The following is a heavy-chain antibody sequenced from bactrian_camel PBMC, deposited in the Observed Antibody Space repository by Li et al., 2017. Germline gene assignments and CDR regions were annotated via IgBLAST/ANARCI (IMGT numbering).Heavy chain of an antibody. J-gene: IGHJ4*01. CDR3: AASFTACVARAHYVERYNY. V-gene: IGHV3S57*01. Sequence: VQLVESGGGSVQAGQSLRLTCQDPRRTFSRASRAWFRQAPGKEREGVAAIDADGKTGYTDSVKGRFTVSVDNARKTLYLQMNDLKPEDTAVYYCAASFTACVARAHYVERYNYWGQGTQVTVS. CDR2: IDADGKT. D-gene: IGHD3*01. CDR1: RRTFSRAS.